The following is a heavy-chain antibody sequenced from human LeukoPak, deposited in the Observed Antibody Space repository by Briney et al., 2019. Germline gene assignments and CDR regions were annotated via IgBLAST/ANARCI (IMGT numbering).Heavy chain of an antibody. V-gene: IGHV3-11*04. J-gene: IGHJ4*02. CDR3: AKIQYCSSTSCYDAAIDY. D-gene: IGHD2-2*01. CDR2: ITGSGSVI. CDR1: GFTFGDYY. Sequence: PGGSLRLSCAASGFTFGDYYMSWIRQAPGKGLEWISYITGSGSVIYYADSVEGRFTISRDNAKNSLYLQMNSLRAEDTAVYYCAKIQYCSSTSCYDAAIDYWGQGTLVTVSS.